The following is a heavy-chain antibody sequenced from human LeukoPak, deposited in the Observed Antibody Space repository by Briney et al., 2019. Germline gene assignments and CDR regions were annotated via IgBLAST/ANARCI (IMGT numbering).Heavy chain of an antibody. D-gene: IGHD6-19*01. Sequence: SQTLSLTCTVSGGSISSGDYYWSWIRQHPGKGLEWIGYIYYSGSTYYNPSLKSRVTISVDTSKNQFSLKPSSVTAADTAVYYCARGGGTSSSGWVLLDYWGQGTLVTVSS. CDR3: ARGGGTSSSGWVLLDY. V-gene: IGHV4-30-4*01. CDR2: IYYSGST. CDR1: GGSISSGDYY. J-gene: IGHJ4*02.